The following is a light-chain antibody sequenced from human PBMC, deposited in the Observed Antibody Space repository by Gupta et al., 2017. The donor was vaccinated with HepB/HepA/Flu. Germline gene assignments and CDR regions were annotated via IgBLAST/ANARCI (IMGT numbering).Light chain of an antibody. V-gene: IGKV1-39*01. CDR3: RQSYGTPWT. CDR2: AAS. J-gene: IGKJ1*01. Sequence: VGDRVTITCRASQSISSYLNRYQQQPGEAPKLLIYAASSLQSGVPPRLSGSGSGTDFTLTISRLLPEDFATYYCRQSYGTPWTFGQGTKVEIK. CDR1: QSISSY.